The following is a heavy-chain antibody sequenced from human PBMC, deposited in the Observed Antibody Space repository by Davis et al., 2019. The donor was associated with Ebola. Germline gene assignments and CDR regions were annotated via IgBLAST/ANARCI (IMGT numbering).Heavy chain of an antibody. D-gene: IGHD2-2*01. CDR1: GYTFTGYY. V-gene: IGHV1-2*06. J-gene: IGHJ5*02. CDR3: ARPGGNCSSTSCYAGWFDP. CDR2: INPNSGGT. Sequence: AASVKVSCKASGYTFTGYYMHWVRQAPGQGLEWMGRINPNSGGTNYAQKFQGRVTMTRDTSISTAYMERSRLRSDDTAVYYCARPGGNCSSTSCYAGWFDPWGQGTLVTVSS.